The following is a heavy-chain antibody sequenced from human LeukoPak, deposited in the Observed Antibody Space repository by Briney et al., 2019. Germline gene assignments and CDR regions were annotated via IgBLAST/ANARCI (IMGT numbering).Heavy chain of an antibody. J-gene: IGHJ5*02. D-gene: IGHD3-10*01. CDR1: GGSISSYY. CDR2: IYTSGST. Sequence: SETLSLTCTVSGGSISSYYWSWIRQPAGKGLEWIGRIYTSGSTNYNPSLKSRVTMSVDTSKNQFSLKLSSVTAADTAVYYCARHRGGVLLWFRELRYWFDPWGQGTLVTVSS. V-gene: IGHV4-4*07. CDR3: ARHRGGVLLWFRELRYWFDP.